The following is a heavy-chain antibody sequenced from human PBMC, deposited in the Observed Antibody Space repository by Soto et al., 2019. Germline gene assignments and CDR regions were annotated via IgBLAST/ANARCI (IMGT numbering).Heavy chain of an antibody. Sequence: QVQLVQSGAEVKQPGASVKVSCKASGYSFTGYYMHWVRQAPGQGLEWMGWINPNSGGTNSAQKFQGWVTLTRDTSINTAYMELSMLRSDDTAVYYCARARSGADCYLPYYYGMDVWGQGTTVTVSS. CDR3: ARARSGADCYLPYYYGMDV. J-gene: IGHJ6*02. CDR1: GYSFTGYY. CDR2: INPNSGGT. D-gene: IGHD2-21*02. V-gene: IGHV1-2*04.